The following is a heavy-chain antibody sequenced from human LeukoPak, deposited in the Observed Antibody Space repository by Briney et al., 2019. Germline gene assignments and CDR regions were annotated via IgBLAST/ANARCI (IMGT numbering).Heavy chain of an antibody. J-gene: IGHJ4*02. CDR2: ISYDGGHE. Sequence: PGGSLRLSCAASGFPFSVSAMHWVRQAPGKGLEWVAVISYDGGHEYYADSVMGRFTVSRDNSKNTVYLQMVSLRAEDTAVYYCVRGDRYSTACRWYFSFENWGQGTLVTVSS. CDR1: GFPFSVSA. V-gene: IGHV3-30*04. CDR3: VRGDRYSTACRWYFSFEN. D-gene: IGHD2-15*01.